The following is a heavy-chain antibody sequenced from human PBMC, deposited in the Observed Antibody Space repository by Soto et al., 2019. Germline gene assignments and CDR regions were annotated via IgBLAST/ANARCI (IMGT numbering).Heavy chain of an antibody. CDR1: GFTFTTFW. CDR3: VRGGHGSGSYLGSY. J-gene: IGHJ4*02. Sequence: GGSLRLSCVASGFTFTTFWMSWVRQAPGKGLDWVANIRQDGGAQYYVDSVKGRFTISRDNAKNSVYLQMDSLRAEDTAVYYCVRGGHGSGSYLGSYWGQGTLVTVSS. CDR2: IRQDGGAQ. V-gene: IGHV3-7*03. D-gene: IGHD3-10*01.